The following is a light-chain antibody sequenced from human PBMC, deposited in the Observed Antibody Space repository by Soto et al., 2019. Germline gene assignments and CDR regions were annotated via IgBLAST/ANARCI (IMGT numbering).Light chain of an antibody. J-gene: IGKJ2*01. V-gene: IGKV1-5*01. Sequence: DIQMTQSPSTLSASVGDRVTITCRADQSITRWLAWFQQKPGKAPSLLIYDATNLQPGVPSRFSGSGSGTEFTLTISSLQHDDCENYYCQQYNGYSRSFGQGTRVEIK. CDR3: QQYNGYSRS. CDR2: DAT. CDR1: QSITRW.